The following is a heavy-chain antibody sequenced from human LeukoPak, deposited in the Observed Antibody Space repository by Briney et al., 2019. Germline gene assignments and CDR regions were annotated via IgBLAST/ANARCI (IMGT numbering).Heavy chain of an antibody. CDR2: ISSSSSYI. Sequence: GGSLRLSCAASGFTFSSYSMNWVRQAPGKGLEWVSSISSSSSYIYYADSVKGRFTISRDNSKNTLYLQMNSLRAEDTAVYYCARGGWELDYWGQGTLVTVSS. J-gene: IGHJ4*02. D-gene: IGHD1-26*01. CDR3: ARGGWELDY. V-gene: IGHV3-21*04. CDR1: GFTFSSYS.